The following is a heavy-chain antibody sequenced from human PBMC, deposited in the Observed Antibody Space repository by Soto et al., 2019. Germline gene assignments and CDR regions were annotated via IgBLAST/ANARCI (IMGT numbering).Heavy chain of an antibody. V-gene: IGHV4-59*01. CDR1: GGSISSYY. J-gene: IGHJ5*02. CDR2: IYYSGST. Sequence: HAQLQESGPCLVKHSGTLSLTCTVSGGSISSYYWSWIRQPPGKGLEWIGYIYYSGSTNYNPSLKSRVPISVDTSKIQFPLKLSSVTAADTAVYYCARDSSSWYGGLGSFDPWGQGTLVTVSS. CDR3: ARDSSSWYGGLGSFDP. D-gene: IGHD6-13*01.